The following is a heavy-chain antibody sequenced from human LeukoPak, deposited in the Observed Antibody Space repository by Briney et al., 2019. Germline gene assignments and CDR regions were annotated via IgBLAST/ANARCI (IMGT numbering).Heavy chain of an antibody. D-gene: IGHD3-3*01. CDR2: IIPIFGTA. CDR3: ARDGRDDFWSGTGFGGNYYYGMDG. CDR1: GGTFSSYA. J-gene: IGHJ6*01. Sequence: SVKVSCKASGGTFSSYAISWVRQAPGQGLEWMGGIIPIFGTANYAQKFQGRVTITADESTSTAYMELSSLRSEDTAVYYCARDGRDDFWSGTGFGGNYYYGMDGWGQGTTVTVSS. V-gene: IGHV1-69*13.